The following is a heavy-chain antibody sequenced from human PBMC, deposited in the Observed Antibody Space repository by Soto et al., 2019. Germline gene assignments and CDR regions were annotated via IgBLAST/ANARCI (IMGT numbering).Heavy chain of an antibody. D-gene: IGHD6-19*01. V-gene: IGHV4-59*08. J-gene: IGHJ4*02. CDR2: IYYSGST. CDR3: ARVRQWLPRVFWYFDY. CDR1: GGSISSYY. Sequence: PSETLSLTCTVSGGSISSYYWSWIRQPPGKGLEWIGYIYYSGSTNYNPSLKSRVTISVDTSKNQFSLKLSSVTAADTAVYYCARVRQWLPRVFWYFDYWGQGTLVTVSS.